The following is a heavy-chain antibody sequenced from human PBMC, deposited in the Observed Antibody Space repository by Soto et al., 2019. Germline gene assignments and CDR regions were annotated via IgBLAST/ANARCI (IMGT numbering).Heavy chain of an antibody. CDR3: AKSRVFIGAIVTLLDS. V-gene: IGHV3-23*01. J-gene: IGHJ4*02. D-gene: IGHD3-16*02. CDR2: ISNNGDTA. Sequence: EVQLLESGGGLVQPGGSLTLSCATSGFTFSSYAMVWVRQAAEKGLEWVASISNNGDTAYYADSVKGRFTISRGNPENTLYLQMNGLRADDTALYFCAKSRVFIGAIVTLLDSWGQGTQVTVSS. CDR1: GFTFSSYA.